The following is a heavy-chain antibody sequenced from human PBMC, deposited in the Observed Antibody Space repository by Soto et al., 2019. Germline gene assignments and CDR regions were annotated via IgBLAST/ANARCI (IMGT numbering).Heavy chain of an antibody. CDR3: ATRSGGGGAFDF. V-gene: IGHV3-48*03. CDR2: ISSSGSNI. J-gene: IGHJ3*01. D-gene: IGHD3-10*01. Sequence: GGSLRLSCAASGFTFSSYEMNWVRQAPGKGLEWVSYISSSGSNIYYADSVQGRFTISRDNAKNSLYLQMNSLRAEDTAVYYCATRSGGGGAFDFWGQGTMVTVSS. CDR1: GFTFSSYE.